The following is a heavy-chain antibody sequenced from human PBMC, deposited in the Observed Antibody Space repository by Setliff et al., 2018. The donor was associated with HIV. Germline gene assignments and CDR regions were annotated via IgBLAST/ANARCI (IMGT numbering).Heavy chain of an antibody. V-gene: IGHV3-23*01. CDR3: LMIGGGDY. J-gene: IGHJ4*02. CDR1: GFTFSTFA. CDR2: ISHSGETT. Sequence: PGGSLRLSCAASGFTFSTFAMSWVRQAPGKGLEWVSTISHSGETTYFADSVKGRFTISRDNSKNTLYLQMSSLKVDDTAIYYCLMIGGGDYWGQGTLVTVSS. D-gene: IGHD3-22*01.